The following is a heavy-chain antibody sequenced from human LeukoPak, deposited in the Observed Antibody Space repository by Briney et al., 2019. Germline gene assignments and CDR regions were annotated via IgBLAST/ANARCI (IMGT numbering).Heavy chain of an antibody. CDR3: ARARPYCSGGTCHRGAFEI. CDR2: IYKTGST. J-gene: IGHJ3*02. V-gene: IGHV4-59*01. D-gene: IGHD2-15*01. CDR1: GPSISTYY. Sequence: SETLSLTWVVSGPSISTYYWNWVRQPQGKELEWLAYIYKTGSTDYNPSLKSRVSISADTSKNQFSLKLSSVTAADTAVYYCARARPYCSGGTCHRGAFEIWGQGTLVTVSS.